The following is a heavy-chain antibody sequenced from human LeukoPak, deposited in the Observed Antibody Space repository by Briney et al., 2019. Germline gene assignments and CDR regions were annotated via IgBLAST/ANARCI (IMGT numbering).Heavy chain of an antibody. J-gene: IGHJ4*02. CDR2: IIPIPGIA. D-gene: IGHD4/OR15-4a*01. Sequence: ASVKVSCKASGGTFSSYAISWVRQAPGQGLEWMGRIIPIPGIANYAQKFQGRVTITADKSTSTAYMELSSLRSEDTAVYYCAKRSRDYGDALSYFDYWGQGTLVTVSS. CDR3: AKRSRDYGDALSYFDY. CDR1: GGTFSSYA. V-gene: IGHV1-69*04.